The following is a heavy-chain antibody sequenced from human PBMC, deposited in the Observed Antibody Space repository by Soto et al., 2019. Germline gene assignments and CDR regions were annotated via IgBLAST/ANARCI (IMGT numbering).Heavy chain of an antibody. D-gene: IGHD3-10*01. Sequence: QVQLVQSGAEEKKPGASVKVSCKASGYTFTSYSMHWVRQAPGQRLEWMGWIHGNNGNTRYSQNFQGRITITRDTSASTDYMELDSLRSEDTAVYYCARPMNYNDYLDYWGQGTLVTVSS. CDR3: ARPMNYNDYLDY. V-gene: IGHV1-3*05. CDR1: GYTFTSYS. J-gene: IGHJ4*02. CDR2: IHGNNGNT.